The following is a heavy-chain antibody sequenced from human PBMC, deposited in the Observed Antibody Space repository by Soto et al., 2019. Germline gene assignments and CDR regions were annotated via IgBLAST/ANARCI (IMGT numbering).Heavy chain of an antibody. CDR3: ARGGGFFDY. CDR2: ISISSSTR. Sequence: EVQLVESGGGLVQPGGSLRLSCAASGFTFSSYVINWLRKAPGKGLEWVSYISISSSTRYYADSVRGRFTISRDNAKNSLYLQMNSLRDEDTAVYYCARGGGFFDYWGQGTLVTVSS. J-gene: IGHJ4*02. V-gene: IGHV3-48*02. D-gene: IGHD3-10*01. CDR1: GFTFSSYV.